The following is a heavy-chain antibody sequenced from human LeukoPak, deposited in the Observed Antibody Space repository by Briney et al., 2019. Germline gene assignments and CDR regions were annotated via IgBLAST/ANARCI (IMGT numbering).Heavy chain of an antibody. CDR3: AKVGYDFWSGSDY. CDR1: GFTFSSYA. D-gene: IGHD3-3*01. CDR2: ISGSGGST. J-gene: IGHJ4*02. Sequence: PGGSLRLSCAASGFTFSSYAMSWLRQAPGKGLEWVSAISGSGGSTYYADSVKGRFTISRDNSKNTLYLQMNSLRAEDTAVYYCAKVGYDFWSGSDYWGQGTLVTVSS. V-gene: IGHV3-23*01.